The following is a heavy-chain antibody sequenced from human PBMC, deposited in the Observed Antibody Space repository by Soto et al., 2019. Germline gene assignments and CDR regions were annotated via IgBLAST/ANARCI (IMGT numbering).Heavy chain of an antibody. V-gene: IGHV3-21*01. CDR3: ARDRGYDAHDYYYNAMDV. CDR1: GFTFRTYT. J-gene: IGHJ6*02. CDR2: IRGFSPYT. D-gene: IGHD3-10*01. Sequence: EVQLVESAGGLVKPGGSLRLSCISSGFTFRTYTMNWVRQAPGKGLEWVSGIRGFSPYTFYAESVKGRFTISRDNAKNSLYLQMNSLRAEDTAVYYCARDRGYDAHDYYYNAMDVWGQGTTVTVSS.